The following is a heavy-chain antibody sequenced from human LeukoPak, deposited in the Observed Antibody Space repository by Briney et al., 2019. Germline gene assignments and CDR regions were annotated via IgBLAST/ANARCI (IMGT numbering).Heavy chain of an antibody. D-gene: IGHD6-19*01. V-gene: IGHV1-18*01. CDR3: ARAPYSSGWYYYYYMDV. CDR1: GYTFTSYG. CDR2: SSAYNGNT. Sequence: ASVKVSCQASGYTFTSYGFSWVRQPPGQRLECMGCSSAYNGNTNYAQKLQGRVTMTTDTSTSTAYMELRSLRSDDTAVYYCARAPYSSGWYYYYYMDVWGKGTTVTISS. J-gene: IGHJ6*03.